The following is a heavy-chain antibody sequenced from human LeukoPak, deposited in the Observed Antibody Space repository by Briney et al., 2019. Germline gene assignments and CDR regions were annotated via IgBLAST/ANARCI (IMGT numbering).Heavy chain of an antibody. D-gene: IGHD4-17*01. CDR3: AKPYGEGPNDAFDI. J-gene: IGHJ3*02. Sequence: GGSLRLSCTASGFTFCDYAMNWVRQAPGKGLEWVSAISGSGGSTYYADSVKGRFTISRDNSKNTLYLQMNSLRAEDTAVYYCAKPYGEGPNDAFDIWGQGTMVTVSS. V-gene: IGHV3-23*01. CDR2: ISGSGGST. CDR1: GFTFCDYA.